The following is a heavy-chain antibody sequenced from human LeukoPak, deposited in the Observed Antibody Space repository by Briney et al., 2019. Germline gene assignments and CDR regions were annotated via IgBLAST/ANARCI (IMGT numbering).Heavy chain of an antibody. CDR1: GFTFNNYA. V-gene: IGHV3-23*01. CDR3: AKGSRSSRPYYFDF. J-gene: IGHJ4*02. CDR2: ITGSGDDT. Sequence: PGGSLRLSCAASGFTFNNYAMAWVRRAPGKGLEWVSAITGSGDDTYHSDSVKGRFTISRDNSKTTPYLQMNSLRAEDTAVYYCAKGSRSSRPYYFDFWGQEILVTVSS. D-gene: IGHD6-19*01.